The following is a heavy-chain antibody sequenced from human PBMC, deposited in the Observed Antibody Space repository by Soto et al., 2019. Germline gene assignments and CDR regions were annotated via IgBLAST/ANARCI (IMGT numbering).Heavy chain of an antibody. CDR3: ARVTYGDYNFLDS. J-gene: IGHJ5*01. CDR1: ENTFTNFF. V-gene: IGHV1-46*01. D-gene: IGHD4-17*01. Sequence: QGLLIHSGAEVRRPGATVKISCKASENTFTNFFFHWVRQAPGRSLEWLGLVNPTFGVTKYEQRFQGRLTMTGDTSTSTVFLEVRGMTSNDTALSFCARVTYGDYNFLDSWGHGTLVSVSS. CDR2: VNPTFGVT.